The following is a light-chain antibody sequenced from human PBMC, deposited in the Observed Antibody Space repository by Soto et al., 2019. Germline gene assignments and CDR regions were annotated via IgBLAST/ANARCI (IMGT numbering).Light chain of an antibody. Sequence: QSVLTQASSASGSLGSSVKLTCTLSSGHNTYIIAWHQQQPGKAPRYLMKVEGSGSYNKGSGVPDRFSGSSSGADRYITISNLQFEDEAAYYCETWDTNTRVFGGGTKLTVL. CDR2: VEGSGSY. CDR1: SGHNTYI. CDR3: ETWDTNTRV. V-gene: IGLV4-60*02. J-gene: IGLJ3*02.